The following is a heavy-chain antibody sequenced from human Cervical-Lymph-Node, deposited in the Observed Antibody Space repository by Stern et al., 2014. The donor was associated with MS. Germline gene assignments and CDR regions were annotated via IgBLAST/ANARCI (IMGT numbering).Heavy chain of an antibody. CDR3: ARAVRELGT. J-gene: IGHJ5*02. CDR1: GFTFSNYW. Sequence: VQLVESGGGFVQPGESLRLSCAVSGFTFSNYWMTWVRQAPGKGLEWVASIKADGSANSYVASEKGRFTISRDNAKNSLYLQMNSLRAEDTAVYYCARAVRELGTWGQGTLVTVAS. D-gene: IGHD1-7*01. V-gene: IGHV3-7*01. CDR2: IKADGSAN.